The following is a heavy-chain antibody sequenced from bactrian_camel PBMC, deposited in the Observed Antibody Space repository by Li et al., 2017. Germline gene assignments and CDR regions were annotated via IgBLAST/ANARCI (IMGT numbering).Heavy chain of an antibody. Sequence: VQLVESGGGSVQAGGSLRLSCTASRWPHSRSCMGWFRQAPGKEREGLAALGSDGALSLAESVKGRFTISHDAAKNSIDLQMNSLKPDDTAVYYCAATGQMLSVAGCRTQGTQVTVS. J-gene: IGHJ4*01. V-gene: IGHV3S57*01. CDR2: LGSDGAL. CDR1: RWPHSRSC. D-gene: IGHD1*01.